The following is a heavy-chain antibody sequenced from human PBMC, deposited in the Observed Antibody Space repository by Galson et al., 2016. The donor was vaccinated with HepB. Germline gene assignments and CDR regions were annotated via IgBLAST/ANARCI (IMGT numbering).Heavy chain of an antibody. CDR3: ARDDSGGWYGFHYGMDV. J-gene: IGHJ6*02. CDR2: IYYSGRT. Sequence: ETLSLPCTVSGASISGYYLSWIRQPPGKGLEWIGYIYYSGRTNYNPSLKSRVTISVDTSKNQFSLMLSSVTAADTAVYYCARDDSGGWYGFHYGMDVWGQGTTVTVSS. V-gene: IGHV4-59*01. CDR1: GASISGYY. D-gene: IGHD6-19*01.